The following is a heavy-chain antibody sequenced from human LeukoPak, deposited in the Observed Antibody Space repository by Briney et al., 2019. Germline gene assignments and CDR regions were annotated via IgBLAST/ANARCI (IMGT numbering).Heavy chain of an antibody. CDR2: IKSKTDGGTT. CDR1: GFTFSNAW. J-gene: IGHJ4*02. D-gene: IGHD1-7*01. Sequence: GGSLRLSCAASGFTFSNAWVSWVRQAPGKGLEWVGRIKSKTDGGTTDYAAPVKGRFTISRDDSKNTLYLQMNSLKTEDTAVYDCTTDQTGTTGFDYWGQGTLVTVSS. V-gene: IGHV3-15*01. CDR3: TTDQTGTTGFDY.